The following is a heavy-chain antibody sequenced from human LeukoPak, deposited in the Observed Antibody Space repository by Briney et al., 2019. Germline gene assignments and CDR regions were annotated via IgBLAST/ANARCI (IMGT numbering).Heavy chain of an antibody. CDR1: GFTFSSYE. Sequence: GGSLRLSCAASGFTFSSYEMNWVGQAPGKGLEWVSYISSSGSTIYYADSVKGRFTISRDNAKNSLSLQMNSLRAEDTAVYYCAELGITRIGGVWGKGTTVTISS. J-gene: IGHJ6*04. CDR3: AELGITRIGGV. V-gene: IGHV3-48*03. CDR2: ISSSGSTI. D-gene: IGHD3-10*02.